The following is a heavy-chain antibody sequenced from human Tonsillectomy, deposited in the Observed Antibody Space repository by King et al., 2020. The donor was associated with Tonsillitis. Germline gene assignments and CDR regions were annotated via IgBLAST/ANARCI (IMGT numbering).Heavy chain of an antibody. D-gene: IGHD2-15*01. CDR1: GGSFSGYY. Sequence: VQLPQWGAGLLKPSETLSLTCAVYGGSFSGYYWSWIRQPPGKGLEWIGEINHSGSTNYNPSLKSRVTVSVDTSKNQFSLKLSSVTAAATAVYYCARRGRYCSGGSCYGWFDPWGQGTLVTVSS. V-gene: IGHV4-34*01. CDR3: ARRGRYCSGGSCYGWFDP. J-gene: IGHJ5*02. CDR2: INHSGST.